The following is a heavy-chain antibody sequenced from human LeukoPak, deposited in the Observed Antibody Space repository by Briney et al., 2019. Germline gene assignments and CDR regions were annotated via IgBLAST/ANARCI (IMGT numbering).Heavy chain of an antibody. V-gene: IGHV4-39*01. CDR2: IYYSGST. Sequence: SETLSLTCTVCGGSISCRSHYCGGIRQPPGKGLEWIGNIYYSGSTYYNPSLKSRVTISVDTFKNQFSLKLSSVTAADTAVYCCARSTGCLQELNHWGQSTLVTVSS. CDR3: ARSTGCLQELNH. D-gene: IGHD5-24*01. CDR1: GGSISCRSHY. J-gene: IGHJ1*01.